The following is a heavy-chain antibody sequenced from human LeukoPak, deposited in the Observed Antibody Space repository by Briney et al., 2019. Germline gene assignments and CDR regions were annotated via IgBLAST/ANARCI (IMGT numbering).Heavy chain of an antibody. J-gene: IGHJ4*02. Sequence: GSLRLSCAASGLTFSTYTMNWVRQAPGKGLEWIGSIFYSGSTYYNPSLKSRVTISVDTSKNQFSLKLSSVTAGDTAVYYCARQGRYCTNGVCYTFDYWGQGTLVTVSS. D-gene: IGHD2-8*01. CDR2: IFYSGST. CDR3: ARQGRYCTNGVCYTFDY. V-gene: IGHV4-34*12. CDR1: GLTFSTYT.